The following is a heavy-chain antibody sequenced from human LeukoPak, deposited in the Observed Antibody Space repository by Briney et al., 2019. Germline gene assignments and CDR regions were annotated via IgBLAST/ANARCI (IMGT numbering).Heavy chain of an antibody. V-gene: IGHV1-2*02. CDR2: INPNSGGT. J-gene: IGHJ3*02. CDR1: GYTFTGYY. D-gene: IGHD6-13*01. CDR3: AREGAAGSAFDI. Sequence: ASVKVSCKASGYTFTGYYIHWVRQAPGQGLEWMGWINPNSGGTNYAQKFQGRVTMTRDTSISTAYMELSRLRSDDTAVYYCAREGAAGSAFDIWGQGTMVTVSS.